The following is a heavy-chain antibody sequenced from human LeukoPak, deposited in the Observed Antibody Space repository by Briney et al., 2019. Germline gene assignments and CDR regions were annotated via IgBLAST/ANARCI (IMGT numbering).Heavy chain of an antibody. D-gene: IGHD5-12*01. Sequence: PGGSLRLSCAASGFTFSSYAMHWVRQAPGKGLEWVAVISYDGSNKYYADSVKGRFTISRDNSKNTLYLQMNSLRAEDTAVYYCARDVVSYSGYVYYYYYMDVWGKGTTVTVSS. J-gene: IGHJ6*03. CDR3: ARDVVSYSGYVYYYYYMDV. V-gene: IGHV3-30*04. CDR2: ISYDGSNK. CDR1: GFTFSSYA.